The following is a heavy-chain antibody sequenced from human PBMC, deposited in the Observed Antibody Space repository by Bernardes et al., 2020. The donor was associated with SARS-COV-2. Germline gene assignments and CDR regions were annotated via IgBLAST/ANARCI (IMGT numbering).Heavy chain of an antibody. V-gene: IGHV1-2*02. D-gene: IGHD1-26*01. Sequence: ASVKVSCKASGYIFNGYYMHWVRQAPGQGFEWMGWVNPNSGGTHYAQKSQGRVTMTRDTSITTAYMELSRLTSDDTAVYYCARDLDRLYSGSRTDAFDIWGQGTMVTVSS. CDR3: ARDLDRLYSGSRTDAFDI. CDR1: GYIFNGYY. J-gene: IGHJ3*02. CDR2: VNPNSGGT.